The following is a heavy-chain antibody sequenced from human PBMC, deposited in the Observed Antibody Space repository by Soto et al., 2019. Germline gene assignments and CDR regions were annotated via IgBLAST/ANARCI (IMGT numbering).Heavy chain of an antibody. CDR1: GGSISSTNW. V-gene: IGHV4-4*02. CDR2: IYHSGNT. D-gene: IGHD6-13*01. J-gene: IGHJ4*02. CDR3: ARIAAAGTRFDY. Sequence: QVQLQESGAGLVKPSGTLSLTCAVSGGSISSTNWWSWVRQPPGKGLEWIGEIYHSGNTNYNPSLKSRVTISVGKSKNQFPLKLSSVTAADTAVYFCARIAAAGTRFDYWGQGTLVTVSS.